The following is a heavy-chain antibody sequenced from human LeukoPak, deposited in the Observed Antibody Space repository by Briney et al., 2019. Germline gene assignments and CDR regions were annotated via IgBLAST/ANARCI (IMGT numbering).Heavy chain of an antibody. V-gene: IGHV3-74*01. CDR3: AKGGATVIDY. D-gene: IGHD4-17*01. Sequence: GGSLRLSCAASGFTFSNYWMHWVRRAPGKGLVWVSRINSDGSSTTSADSVKGRFTISGDNAKNTLYLQMNSLRAEDTAVYYCAKGGATVIDYWGQGTLVTVSS. CDR2: INSDGSST. J-gene: IGHJ4*02. CDR1: GFTFSNYW.